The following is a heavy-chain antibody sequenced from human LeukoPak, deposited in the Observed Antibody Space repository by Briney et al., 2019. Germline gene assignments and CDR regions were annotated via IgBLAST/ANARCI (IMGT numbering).Heavy chain of an antibody. V-gene: IGHV3-48*01. Sequence: GGSLRLSCAASGFTFSSYSMNWVRQAPGKGLEWVSYISSSSSTIYYADSVKGRLTISRDNAKNSLYLQMNSLRAEDTAVYYCARGTLWFGELRGFDYWGQGTLVTVSS. CDR1: GFTFSSYS. D-gene: IGHD3-10*01. CDR2: ISSSSSTI. J-gene: IGHJ4*02. CDR3: ARGTLWFGELRGFDY.